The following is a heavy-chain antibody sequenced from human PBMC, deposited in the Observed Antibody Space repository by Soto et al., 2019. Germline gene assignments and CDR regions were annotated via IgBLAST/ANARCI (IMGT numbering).Heavy chain of an antibody. CDR2: IYYSGST. V-gene: IGHV4-39*07. CDR3: ARGEDYYDGSGHFTAQYFQH. J-gene: IGHJ1*01. D-gene: IGHD3-22*01. Sequence: SETLSLTCTVSGGSISSSSYYWGWIRQPPGKGLGWIGSIYYSGSTYYNPSLKSRVTISVDTPKNVFSLRLSSVTAADTAIYYCARGEDYYDGSGHFTAQYFQHWGQGTPVTSPQ. CDR1: GGSISSSSYY.